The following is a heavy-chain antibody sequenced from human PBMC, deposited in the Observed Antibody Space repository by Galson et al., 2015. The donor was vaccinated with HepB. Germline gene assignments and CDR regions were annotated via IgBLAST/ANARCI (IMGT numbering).Heavy chain of an antibody. V-gene: IGHV3-64*02. CDR1: GFTFSSYA. D-gene: IGHD1-26*01. CDR2: ISSNGGST. CDR3: ARGQASKWELLDY. J-gene: IGHJ4*02. Sequence: SLRLSCAASGFTFSSYAMHWVRQAPGKGLEYVSAISSNGGSTYYADSVKGRFTISRDNSKNTLYLQMGSLRAEDMAVYYCARGQASKWELLDYWGQGTLVTVSS.